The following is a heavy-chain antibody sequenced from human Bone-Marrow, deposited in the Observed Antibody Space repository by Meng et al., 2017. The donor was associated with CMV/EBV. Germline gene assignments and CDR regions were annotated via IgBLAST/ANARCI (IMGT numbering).Heavy chain of an antibody. Sequence: GESLKISCAASGFTFSSYGMHWVRQAPGKGLEWVAFIRYDGSNKYYADSVKGRFTISRDNSKNTLYLQMNSLRAEDTAVYYCAKDLALLTIFGVGDYWGQRTLVTVSS. CDR2: IRYDGSNK. J-gene: IGHJ4*02. V-gene: IGHV3-30*02. CDR1: GFTFSSYG. D-gene: IGHD3-3*01. CDR3: AKDLALLTIFGVGDY.